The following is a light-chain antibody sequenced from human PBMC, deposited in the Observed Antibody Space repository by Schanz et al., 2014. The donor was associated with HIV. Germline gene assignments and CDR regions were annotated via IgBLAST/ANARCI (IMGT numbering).Light chain of an antibody. V-gene: IGKV3-20*01. CDR1: QSINNNY. Sequence: EIVLTQSPGTLSLSPGERATLSCRASQSINNNYLTWYQQTPGQAPRLLIYAASSRATDIPGRFSGSGSGTDFTLTISRLEPEDFAVYYCQQYGSSPLFGQGTRLEIK. J-gene: IGKJ5*01. CDR3: QQYGSSPL. CDR2: AAS.